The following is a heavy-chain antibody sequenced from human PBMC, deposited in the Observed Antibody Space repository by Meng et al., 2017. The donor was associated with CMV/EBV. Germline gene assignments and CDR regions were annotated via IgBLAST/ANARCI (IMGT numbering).Heavy chain of an antibody. CDR3: ARGPEVDYGDYVGLDY. CDR2: NYTSLVT. V-gene: IGHV4-4*07. D-gene: IGHD4-17*01. J-gene: IGHJ4*01. CDR1: GCALGSVY. Sequence: GQLHESVSRLVMLSESPSVRSTASGCALGSVYWSLIPQPAGRGLEWIKRNYTSLVTNYNPSLKSRVTMSVDTSKNQFSLKLSSVTAADTAVYYCARGPEVDYGDYVGLDYWAPGTLVTVSS.